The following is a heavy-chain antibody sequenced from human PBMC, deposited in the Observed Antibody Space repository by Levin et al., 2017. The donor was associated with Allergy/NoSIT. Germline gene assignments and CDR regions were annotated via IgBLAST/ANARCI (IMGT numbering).Heavy chain of an antibody. CDR3: ARGVIGYYGSGK. CDR1: GFTFSSYS. Sequence: GGSLRLSCAASGFTFSSYSMNWVRQAPGKGLEWVSSISSSSSYIYYADSVKGRFTISRDNAKNSLYLQMNSLRAEDTAVYYCARGVIGYYGSGKRGQGTLVTVSS. V-gene: IGHV3-21*01. D-gene: IGHD3-10*01. J-gene: IGHJ4*02. CDR2: ISSSSSYI.